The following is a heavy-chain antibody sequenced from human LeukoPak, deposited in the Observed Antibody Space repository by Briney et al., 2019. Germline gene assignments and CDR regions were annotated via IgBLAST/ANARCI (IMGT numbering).Heavy chain of an antibody. V-gene: IGHV3-74*01. J-gene: IGHJ6*02. Sequence: PGGSLRLSCAASGFTFSSYWMHWVRQAPRKGLVWVSRIKSDGSGTSYADSVKGRFTISRDNAKNTLYLQMNSLRAEDTAVYYCAKSLAYGDYYYYGMDVWGQGTTVTVSS. CDR2: IKSDGSGT. CDR1: GFTFSSYW. CDR3: AKSLAYGDYYYYGMDV. D-gene: IGHD4-17*01.